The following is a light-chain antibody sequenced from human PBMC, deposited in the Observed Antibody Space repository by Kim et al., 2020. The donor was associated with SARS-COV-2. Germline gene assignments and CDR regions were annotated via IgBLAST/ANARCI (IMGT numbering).Light chain of an antibody. Sequence: EIVMTQSPATLSVSPGETATLSCMASQSISNNLAWYQQRPGQTPKVLIFEASTRATGVPARFSGSGSGTEFTLTITSLQSEDFAVYYCLQYNLWWAFGQGTKVDIK. V-gene: IGKV3-15*01. CDR2: EAS. J-gene: IGKJ1*01. CDR3: LQYNLWWA. CDR1: QSISNN.